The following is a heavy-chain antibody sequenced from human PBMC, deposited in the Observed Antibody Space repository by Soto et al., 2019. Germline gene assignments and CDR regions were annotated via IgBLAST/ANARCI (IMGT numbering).Heavy chain of an antibody. J-gene: IGHJ4*02. CDR2: ISYTGSNT. V-gene: IGHV3-30*18. CDR3: AKDQAEMAAVGYFDY. Sequence: QVQLVESGGGVVQPGRSLRLFCAASGFTFSNYGMHWVRQAPGKGLEWVAVISYTGSNTYYADSVKGRFTISRDNSKNTLYLQTNSLRTEDTAVYYCAKDQAEMAAVGYFDYLGPGTLVTVSS. D-gene: IGHD6-19*01. CDR1: GFTFSNYG.